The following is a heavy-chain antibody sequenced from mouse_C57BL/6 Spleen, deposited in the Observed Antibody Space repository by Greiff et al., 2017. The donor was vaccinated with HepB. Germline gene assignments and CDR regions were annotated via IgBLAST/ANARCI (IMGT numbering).Heavy chain of an antibody. Sequence: EVQLKESGEGLVKPGGSLKLSCAASGFTFSSYAMSWVRQTPEKRLEWVAYISSGGDYIYYADTVKGRFTISRDNARNTLYLQMSSLKSEDTAMYYCTRETTVVATDAMDYWGQGTSVTVSS. CDR2: ISSGGDYI. D-gene: IGHD1-1*01. J-gene: IGHJ4*01. CDR3: TRETTVVATDAMDY. V-gene: IGHV5-9-1*02. CDR1: GFTFSSYA.